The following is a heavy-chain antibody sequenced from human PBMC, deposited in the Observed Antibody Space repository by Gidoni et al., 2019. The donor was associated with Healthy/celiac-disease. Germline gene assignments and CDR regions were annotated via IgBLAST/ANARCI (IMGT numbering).Heavy chain of an antibody. V-gene: IGHV3-64*01. Sequence: EVQLVESGGGLVQPGGSLRLSCSPSGFTFSSYAMHWVRQAPGKGLEYVSASSSNGGSTYYANSVKGRFTISRDNSKNTLYLQMGSLRAEDMAVYYCARDPGYCSSTSCYAAHYFDYWGQGTLVTVSS. CDR2: SSSNGGST. J-gene: IGHJ4*02. D-gene: IGHD2-2*01. CDR1: GFTFSSYA. CDR3: ARDPGYCSSTSCYAAHYFDY.